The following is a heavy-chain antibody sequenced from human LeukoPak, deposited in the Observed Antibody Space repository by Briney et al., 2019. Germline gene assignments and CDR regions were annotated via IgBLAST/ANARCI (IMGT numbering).Heavy chain of an antibody. Sequence: SETLSLTCTISGGSSIDSHYWSWIRQPPGKGLEWIGYIYYSGSTNYKPSLKSRVTISIDTSKNQFSLKMRSVTAADTAVYYCARGGALLGIDYWGQGTLVTVSS. CDR1: GGSSIDSHY. V-gene: IGHV4-59*11. D-gene: IGHD7-27*01. CDR3: ARGGALLGIDY. CDR2: IYYSGST. J-gene: IGHJ4*02.